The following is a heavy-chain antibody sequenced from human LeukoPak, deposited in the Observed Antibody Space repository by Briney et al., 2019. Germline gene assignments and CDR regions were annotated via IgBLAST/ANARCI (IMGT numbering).Heavy chain of an antibody. Sequence: IGEIYHSGSTNYNPSLKSRVTISVDKSKNQFSLKLSSVTAADTAVYYCARTTVVTRHFDYWGQGTLVTVSS. D-gene: IGHD4-23*01. CDR2: IYHSGST. CDR3: ARTTVVTRHFDY. J-gene: IGHJ4*02. V-gene: IGHV4-4*02.